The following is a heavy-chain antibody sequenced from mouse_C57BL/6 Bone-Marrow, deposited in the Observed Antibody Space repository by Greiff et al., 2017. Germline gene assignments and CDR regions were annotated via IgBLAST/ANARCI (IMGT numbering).Heavy chain of an antibody. CDR2: INHRSGNT. V-gene: IGHV1-81*01. Sequence: QVQLQQSGAELVRPGASVKLSCTASGFTFRSYGMSWVKQRTGQGLEWIGKINHRSGNTYYTEKFKGKATMSADKSYSTAYLQLRSLTSEDTAVYFCARYRGTWFAYWGQGTLVTVSA. CDR1: GFTFRSYG. CDR3: ARYRGTWFAY. D-gene: IGHD3-1*01. J-gene: IGHJ3*01.